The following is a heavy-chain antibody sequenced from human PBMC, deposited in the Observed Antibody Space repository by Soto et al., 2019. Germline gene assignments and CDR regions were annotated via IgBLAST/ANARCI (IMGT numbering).Heavy chain of an antibody. J-gene: IGHJ5*02. Sequence: GGSLRLSCAASGFSFSGYAMSWVRQAPGMGLAWVSSLSAGGGTTYYADSVKGRFTISRDNSKNKMHLQMNSLGAEDTAVYYFAKPGLTVTTGRTHPWFVPWGQGTLVTSPQ. CDR2: LSAGGGTT. V-gene: IGHV3-23*01. D-gene: IGHD1-7*01. CDR3: AKPGLTVTTGRTHPWFVP. CDR1: GFSFSGYA.